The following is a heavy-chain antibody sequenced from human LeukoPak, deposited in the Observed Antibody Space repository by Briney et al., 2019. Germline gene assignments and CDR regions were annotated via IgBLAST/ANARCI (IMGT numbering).Heavy chain of an antibody. J-gene: IGHJ4*02. CDR1: GFTFSSYE. Sequence: GGFLRLSXAASGFTFSSYEMNWVRQAPGKGLEWVSYISSSGSTIYYADSVKGRFTISRDNAKNSLYLQMNSLRAEDTAVYYCARDSSSGYPFDYWGQGTLVTVSS. CDR3: ARDSSSGYPFDY. CDR2: ISSSGSTI. D-gene: IGHD3-22*01. V-gene: IGHV3-48*03.